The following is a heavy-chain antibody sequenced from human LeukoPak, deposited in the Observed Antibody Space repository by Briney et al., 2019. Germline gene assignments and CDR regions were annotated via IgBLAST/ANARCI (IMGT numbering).Heavy chain of an antibody. Sequence: ETLSLTCAVYGESFSGYYWSWIRQPPGKGLEWVSGVSGGGLNTDYADSVKGRFTISRDNSKNTLYLQMNSLRAEDTAVYYCAKDGPITHWGQGTLVTVS. D-gene: IGHD5-12*01. CDR1: GESFSGYY. J-gene: IGHJ4*02. CDR3: AKDGPITH. CDR2: VSGGGLNT. V-gene: IGHV3-23*01.